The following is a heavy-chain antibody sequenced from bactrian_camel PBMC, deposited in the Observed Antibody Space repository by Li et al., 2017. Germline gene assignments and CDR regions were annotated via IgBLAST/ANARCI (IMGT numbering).Heavy chain of an antibody. Sequence: HVQLVESGGGSVQAGGSLRLSCAISGYTYSTYSMTWFRQAPGKEREGVAGIRNDGMTVYADSVKGRFSISQDNAKNTLYLQMNRLKPEDTAMYYCAAVPHPRYGVLVGKSYDYWGQGTQVTV. V-gene: IGHV3S55*01. CDR3: AAVPHPRYGVLVGKSYDY. D-gene: IGHD3*01. CDR1: GYTYSTYS. J-gene: IGHJ4*01. CDR2: IRNDGMT.